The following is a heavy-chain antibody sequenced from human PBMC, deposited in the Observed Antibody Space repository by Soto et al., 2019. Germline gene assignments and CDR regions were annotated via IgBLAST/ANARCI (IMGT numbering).Heavy chain of an antibody. D-gene: IGHD4-4*01. V-gene: IGHV3-30-3*01. CDR3: ARPLWRDDYNWGYFDL. CDR2: ISYDGSNK. CDR1: GITFSSYA. Sequence: QVQLVESGGGVVQPGRSLRLSCAASGITFSSYAMHWVRQAPGKGLEWVAVISYDGSNKYYADSVKGRFTISRDNSKNXLYLQMNSLRAEDTAVYYCARPLWRDDYNWGYFDLWGRGTLVTVSS. J-gene: IGHJ2*01.